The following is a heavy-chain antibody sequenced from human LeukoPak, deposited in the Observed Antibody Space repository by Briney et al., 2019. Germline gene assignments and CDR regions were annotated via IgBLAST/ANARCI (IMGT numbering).Heavy chain of an antibody. CDR1: GGTFSSYA. V-gene: IGHV1-69*05. CDR2: IIPIFGTA. J-gene: IGHJ5*02. CDR3: ARLEWDWGNWFDP. D-gene: IGHD1-26*01. Sequence: AASVKVSCKASGGTFSSYAISWVRQAPGQGLEWMGGIIPIFGTANYAQKFQGRVTITTDESTSTAYMELSSLRSDDTAVYYCARLEWDWGNWFDPWGQGTLVTVSS.